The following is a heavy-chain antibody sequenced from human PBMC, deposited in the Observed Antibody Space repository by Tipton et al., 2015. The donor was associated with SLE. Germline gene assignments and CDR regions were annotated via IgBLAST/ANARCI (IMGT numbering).Heavy chain of an antibody. J-gene: IGHJ6*02. CDR2: IYKNGSP. CDR3: ARGPKDV. CDR1: RGSISSGSYY. Sequence: TLSLTCTVSRGSISSGSYYWSWVRQHPGKGLEWIGYIYKNGSPYYNPSLKSRLTISVDTSKNQFSLKLSSVTAADTAVYYCARGPKDVWGQGTTVTASS. V-gene: IGHV4-31*03.